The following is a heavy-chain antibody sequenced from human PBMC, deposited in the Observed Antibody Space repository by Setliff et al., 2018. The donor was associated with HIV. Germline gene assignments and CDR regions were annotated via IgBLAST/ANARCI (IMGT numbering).Heavy chain of an antibody. CDR3: TRIRAMVRGVTSYDAFDN. CDR1: GYTFTSFD. V-gene: IGHV1-8*01. J-gene: IGHJ3*02. CDR2: MNPNSGNP. Sequence: ASVMVSCKASGYTFTSFDINWVRQATGQGLEWMGWMNPNSGNPGFAQKFQGRVTMTRNSSISTAYMELSSLRFDDTAVYYCTRIRAMVRGVTSYDAFDNWGQGTKVTVSS. D-gene: IGHD3-10*01.